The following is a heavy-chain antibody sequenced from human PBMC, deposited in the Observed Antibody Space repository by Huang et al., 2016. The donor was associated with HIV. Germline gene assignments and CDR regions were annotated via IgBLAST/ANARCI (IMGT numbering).Heavy chain of an antibody. V-gene: IGHV1-24*01. CDR3: AAGYDTYYDI. D-gene: IGHD2-21*01. CDR2: FAPEHSET. CDR1: GYTLPDLS. J-gene: IGHJ3*02. Sequence: QVQLVQSGAEVKKPGASVKVSCKVSGYTLPDLSIHWVRQAPGKGLEWVGGFAPEHSETIYAQNIQGRVTMTEDTSTDTAYMELHSLRPEDTAVYYCAAGYDTYYDIWGQGTMVIASS.